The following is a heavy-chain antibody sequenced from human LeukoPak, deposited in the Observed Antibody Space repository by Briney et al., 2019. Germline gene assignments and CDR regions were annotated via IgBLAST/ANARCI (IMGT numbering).Heavy chain of an antibody. CDR2: INPNSGGT. CDR1: GYTFTGYY. J-gene: IGHJ4*02. D-gene: IGHD3-22*01. Sequence: ASVTVSCKASGYTFTGYYMHWVRQAPGQGLEWMGWINPNSGGTNYAQKFQGRVTMTRDTSISTAYMELSRLRSDDTAVYYCARASMDYYDSSGYCADYWGQGTLVTVSS. V-gene: IGHV1-2*02. CDR3: ARASMDYYDSSGYCADY.